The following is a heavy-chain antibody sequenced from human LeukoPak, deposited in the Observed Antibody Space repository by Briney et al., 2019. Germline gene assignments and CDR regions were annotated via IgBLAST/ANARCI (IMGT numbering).Heavy chain of an antibody. D-gene: IGHD2/OR15-2a*01. V-gene: IGHV4-59*01. J-gene: IGHJ3*02. Sequence: SETLSLTCTVSGGSTSSDHRNWIRQPPGKGLEWIGCIYYSGSTYYNPSLKSRVTISVDMSKSQFSLRLTSVAAADTAVYYCARKNDFDIWGQGTLVTVSS. CDR2: IYYSGST. CDR3: ARKNDFDI. CDR1: GGSTSSDH.